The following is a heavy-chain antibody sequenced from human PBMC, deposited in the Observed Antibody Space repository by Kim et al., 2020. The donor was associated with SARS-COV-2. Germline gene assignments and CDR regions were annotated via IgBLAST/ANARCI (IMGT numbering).Heavy chain of an antibody. D-gene: IGHD1-26*01. CDR3: VSGYY. V-gene: IGHV3-64D*09. Sequence: SSNGGSTYYADSVKGKFTISRDNSKNTLYLQMSSLRAEDTAVYYCVSGYYWGKGTLVTVSS. CDR2: SSNGGST. J-gene: IGHJ4*02.